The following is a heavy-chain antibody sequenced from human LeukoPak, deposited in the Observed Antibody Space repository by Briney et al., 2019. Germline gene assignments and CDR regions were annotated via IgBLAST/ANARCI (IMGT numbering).Heavy chain of an antibody. D-gene: IGHD3-10*01. CDR1: GGSISSGSYY. CDR3: ARVGSGSSYYYYYYMDV. J-gene: IGHJ6*03. V-gene: IGHV4-61*02. Sequence: SETLSLTCPVSGGSISSGSYYWSWIRQPAGKGLEWIGRIYTSGSTNYNPSLKSRVTISVDTSKNQFSLKLSSVTAADTAVYYCARVGSGSSYYYYYYMDVWGKGTTVTVSS. CDR2: IYTSGST.